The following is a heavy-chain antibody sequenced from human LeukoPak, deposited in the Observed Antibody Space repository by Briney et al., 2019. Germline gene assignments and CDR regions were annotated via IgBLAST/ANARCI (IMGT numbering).Heavy chain of an antibody. CDR1: GFTFSSYA. D-gene: IGHD4-23*01. V-gene: IGHV3-30-3*01. J-gene: IGHJ4*02. Sequence: PGRSLRLSCAASGFTFSSYAMHWVRQAPGKGLGWVAVISYDGSNKYYADSVKGRFTISRDNSKNTLYLQMNSLRAEDTAVYYCARGATVVTPCDYWGQGTLVTVSS. CDR2: ISYDGSNK. CDR3: ARGATVVTPCDY.